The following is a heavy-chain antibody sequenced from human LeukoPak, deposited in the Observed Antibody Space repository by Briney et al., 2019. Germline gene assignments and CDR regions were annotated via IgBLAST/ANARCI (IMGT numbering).Heavy chain of an antibody. Sequence: GGSLRLSCAASGFTFSSYAMSWVRQAPGKGLEWVSAISGSGDSTYYADSVKGRFTISRDNSKNTLYLQMNSLRAEDTAVYYCAKALVRGVVILPWDYWGQGTLVTVSS. CDR1: GFTFSSYA. CDR3: AKALVRGVVILPWDY. D-gene: IGHD3-3*01. CDR2: ISGSGDST. J-gene: IGHJ4*02. V-gene: IGHV3-23*01.